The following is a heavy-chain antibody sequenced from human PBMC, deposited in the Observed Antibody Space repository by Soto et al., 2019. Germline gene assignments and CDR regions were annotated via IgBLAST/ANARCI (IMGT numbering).Heavy chain of an antibody. CDR1: GFTFSSYG. CDR2: ISYDGSNK. D-gene: IGHD6-19*01. CDR3: AKGEYSSGWYLQDAFDI. J-gene: IGHJ3*02. V-gene: IGHV3-30*18. Sequence: GGSPTLSCAASGFTFSSYGMHWVRQAPGKGLEWVAVISYDGSNKYYADSVKGRFTISRDNSKNTLYLQMNSLRAEDTAVYYCAKGEYSSGWYLQDAFDIWGQGTMVTVSS.